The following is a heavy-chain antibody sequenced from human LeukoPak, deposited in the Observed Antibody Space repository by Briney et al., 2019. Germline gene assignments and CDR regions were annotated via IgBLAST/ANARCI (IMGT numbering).Heavy chain of an antibody. V-gene: IGHV3-20*04. CDR3: ARASRIAAPSYYYYYYYTDV. D-gene: IGHD6-6*01. CDR1: GFTFDDYG. J-gene: IGHJ6*03. Sequence: PGGSLRLSCAASGFTFDDYGMSWVRQAPGKGLEWVSGINWNGGSTGYADSVKGRFTISRDNAKNSLYLQMNSLRAEDTALYYCARASRIAAPSYYYYYYYTDVWGKGTTVTVSS. CDR2: INWNGGST.